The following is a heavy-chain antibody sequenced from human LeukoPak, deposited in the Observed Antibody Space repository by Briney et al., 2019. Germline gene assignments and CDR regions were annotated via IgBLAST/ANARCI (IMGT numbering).Heavy chain of an antibody. CDR2: IYYSWSS. V-gene: IGHV4-59*08. Sequence: SETLSLTCNVSGGSISSYYWSWIWQPPGQGLELMGYIYYSWSSNYYPSLKSQVTISVDTSKHQVSLKLSSVTAADTAVYYCARHSPGGARKAFDIWGQGTMVTVSS. CDR1: GGSISSYY. CDR3: ARHSPGGARKAFDI. J-gene: IGHJ3*02. D-gene: IGHD3-16*01.